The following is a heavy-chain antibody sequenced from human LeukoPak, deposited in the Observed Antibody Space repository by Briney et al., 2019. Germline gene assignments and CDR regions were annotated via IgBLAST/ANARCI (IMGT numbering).Heavy chain of an antibody. CDR2: ISGSGGST. J-gene: IGHJ1*01. CDR3: ANGSSGSYIQEH. D-gene: IGHD1-26*01. V-gene: IGHV3-23*01. CDR1: GFTFSSYA. Sequence: GGSLRLSCAASGFTFSSYAMSWVRQAPGKGLEWVSAISGSGGSTYYADSVKGRFTISRDNSKNTLYLQMNSLRAEDTAVYYCANGSSGSYIQEHWGQGTLVTVSS.